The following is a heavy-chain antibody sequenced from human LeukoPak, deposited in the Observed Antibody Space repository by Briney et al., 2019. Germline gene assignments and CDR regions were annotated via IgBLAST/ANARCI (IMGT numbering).Heavy chain of an antibody. V-gene: IGHV5-51*01. CDR3: ARLGVVVTAINAFDI. J-gene: IGHJ3*02. D-gene: IGHD2-21*02. CDR2: IYPADSDT. Sequence: GESLKISCKCSGYRFTSYWIGWVRQMPGKGLEWMGIIYPADSDTRYSPSVQGQVTISADKSISTAYLQWSSLKASDTAMYYCARLGVVVTAINAFDIWGQGTMVTVSS. CDR1: GYRFTSYW.